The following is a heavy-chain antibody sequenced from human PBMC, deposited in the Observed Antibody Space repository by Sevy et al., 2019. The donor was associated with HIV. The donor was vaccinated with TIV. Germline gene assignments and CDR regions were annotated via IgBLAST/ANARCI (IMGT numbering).Heavy chain of an antibody. CDR2: IFHTGST. CDR3: ARAAATVTTVTHFDY. Sequence: SETLSLTCAVSGGSISSGGYSWNWIRQPPGEGLEWIGYIFHTGSTYYNPSLKSRVTISVDRSKNQFSLRLSSVTAADTAIYYCARAAATVTTVTHFDYWGQGTLVTVSS. D-gene: IGHD4-17*01. J-gene: IGHJ4*02. V-gene: IGHV4-30-2*01. CDR1: GGSISSGGYS.